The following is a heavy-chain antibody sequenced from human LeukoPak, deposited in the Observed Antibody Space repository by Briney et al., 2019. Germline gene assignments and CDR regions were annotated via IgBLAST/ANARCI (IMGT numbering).Heavy chain of an antibody. CDR1: GFTFGSYG. Sequence: GGSLRLSCAAPGFTFGSYGMNWVRQAPRRGLEWVSYISSTGSTIYYADSVKGRFTISRDNAKNSLYLQMNSLRAEDTAVYFCARDPEVETRSDYSDYWGQGTLVTVSS. V-gene: IGHV3-48*03. CDR3: ARDPEVETRSDYSDY. J-gene: IGHJ4*02. D-gene: IGHD4-23*01. CDR2: ISSTGSTI.